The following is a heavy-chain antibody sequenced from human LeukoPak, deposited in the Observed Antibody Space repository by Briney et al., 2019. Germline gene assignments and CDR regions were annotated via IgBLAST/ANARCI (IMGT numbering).Heavy chain of an antibody. V-gene: IGHV3-23*01. J-gene: IGHJ4*02. CDR1: GITLSNYG. CDR3: AKRGVVIRVILVGFHKEANYFES. Sequence: GGSLRLSCAVSGITLSNYGMSWVRQAPGKGLEWVAGISGSGGGTKYADSVKGRFTISRDNSKNTLFLQMSSLRPDDTAVYFCAKRGVVIRVILVGFHKEANYFESWGRGALVTVSS. D-gene: IGHD3-22*01. CDR2: ISGSGGGT.